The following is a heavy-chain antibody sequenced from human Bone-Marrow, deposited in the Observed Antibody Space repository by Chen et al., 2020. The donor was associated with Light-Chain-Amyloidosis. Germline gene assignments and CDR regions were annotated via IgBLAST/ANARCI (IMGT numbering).Heavy chain of an antibody. CDR2: IYHTGTT. J-gene: IGHJ5*02. Sequence: QLQLQESGPGLVKPSETLSLTCTVSGGSISSSSYYWGWIRQPPGKGLEWIGSIYHTGTTYYNPSLKSRVTISLDRSKNQFSLKLSSVNAADTAVYYTPRAGVHGTGSFSPLDPCGQ. CDR1: GGSISSSSYY. D-gene: IGHD2-8*02. V-gene: IGHV4-39*07. CDR3: PRAGVHGTGSFSPLDP.